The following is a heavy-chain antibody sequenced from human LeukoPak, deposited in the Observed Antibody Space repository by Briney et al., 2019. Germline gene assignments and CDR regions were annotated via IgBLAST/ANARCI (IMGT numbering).Heavy chain of an antibody. V-gene: IGHV4-4*07. J-gene: IGHJ4*02. CDR1: GASINSHY. Sequence: KSSETLSLTCTVSGASINSHYWSWIRQPAGKGLEWIGRIYISGSTNYNSSLQSRVTMSVDTSKNQFSLKLSSVTAADTAVYYCARERPISRDFDYWGQGILVTVSS. CDR2: IYISGST. CDR3: ARERPISRDFDY.